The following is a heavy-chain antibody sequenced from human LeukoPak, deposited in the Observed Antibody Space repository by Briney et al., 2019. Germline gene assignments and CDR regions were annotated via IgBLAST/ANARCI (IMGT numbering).Heavy chain of an antibody. Sequence: SQTLSLTCTVSGASINSDGYYWTWIRQHPGKGLEWIGYIYYTGSTYYNPSLKSRLSILIDTSKNQFSLRLSSVTAADTALYYCARGRVYYGSGDPFDYWGQGTLVTVSS. CDR2: IYYTGST. CDR1: GASINSDGYY. J-gene: IGHJ4*02. V-gene: IGHV4-31*03. D-gene: IGHD3-10*01. CDR3: ARGRVYYGSGDPFDY.